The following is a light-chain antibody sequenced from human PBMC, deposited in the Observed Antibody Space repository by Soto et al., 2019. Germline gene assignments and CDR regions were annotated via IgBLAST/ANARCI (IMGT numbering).Light chain of an antibody. Sequence: QSALTQPASVSGSAGQSITISCSGTMRDVGAYNLVSWYQQHPGTAPKLIIYEVRNRPSGISPRFSGSTSGNTASLTISGLQPEDEGDYYCSAYTARSTLVFGGGTKVTVL. CDR3: SAYTARSTLV. V-gene: IGLV2-14*01. CDR1: MRDVGAYNL. CDR2: EVR. J-gene: IGLJ3*02.